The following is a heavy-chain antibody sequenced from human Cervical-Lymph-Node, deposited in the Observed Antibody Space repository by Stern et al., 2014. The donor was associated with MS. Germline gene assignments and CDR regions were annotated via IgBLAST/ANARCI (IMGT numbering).Heavy chain of an antibody. CDR2: LYYDGST. CDR1: GDSFSSSSYF. Sequence: VQLVESGPGLVKPSETLSLRCSVSGDSFSSSSYFWGWVRQAPGKGLEWIGSLYYDGSTYYNPSLKSRVSLPVASSKNHSPLKVTSVTAADTAVYYCAGGDSVSLFYLDYWGQGTPVTVSS. D-gene: IGHD5/OR15-5a*01. CDR3: AGGDSVSLFYLDY. J-gene: IGHJ4*02. V-gene: IGHV4-39*02.